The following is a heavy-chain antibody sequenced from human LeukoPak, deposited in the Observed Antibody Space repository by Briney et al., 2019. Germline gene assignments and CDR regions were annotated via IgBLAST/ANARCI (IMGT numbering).Heavy chain of an antibody. Sequence: PGGSLRLSCAASGFTFSSYAMSWVRQAPGKGLEWVSAISGSGGSTYYADSVKGRFTISRDNSKNTLYLQMNSLRAEDTAVYYCAKDLAVGVKGGSAFDIWGQGTMVTVSS. D-gene: IGHD1-26*01. CDR1: GFTFSSYA. CDR3: AKDLAVGVKGGSAFDI. J-gene: IGHJ3*02. V-gene: IGHV3-23*01. CDR2: ISGSGGST.